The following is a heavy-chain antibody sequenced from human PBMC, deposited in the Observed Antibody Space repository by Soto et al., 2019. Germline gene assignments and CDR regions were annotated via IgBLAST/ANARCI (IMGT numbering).Heavy chain of an antibody. CDR1: GVSISSGY. CDR2: ISHSGLM. Sequence: QVQLQESGPGLVKPSETLSLTCIVSGVSISSGYCTWIRQSPGKGLEWIGYISHSGLMHSRASLQSRLTMSLGTSKHPPSLTLTSVTAADTAIYYCATSNTTCPGCYSWGQGTLVTVSS. V-gene: IGHV4-59*01. D-gene: IGHD2-2*01. J-gene: IGHJ5*02. CDR3: ATSNTTCPGCYS.